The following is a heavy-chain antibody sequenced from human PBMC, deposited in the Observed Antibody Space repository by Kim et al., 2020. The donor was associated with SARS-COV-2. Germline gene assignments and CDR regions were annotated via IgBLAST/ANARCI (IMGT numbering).Heavy chain of an antibody. CDR3: ARSILFSVAGYFDY. CDR1: GGTFSSYA. V-gene: IGHV1-69*13. CDR2: IIPIFGTA. J-gene: IGHJ4*02. D-gene: IGHD6-19*01. Sequence: SVKVSCKASGGTFSSYAISWVRQAPGQGLEWMGGIIPIFGTANYAQKFQGRVTITADESTSTAYMELSILRSEDTAVYYCARSILFSVAGYFDYWGQGTLVTVSS.